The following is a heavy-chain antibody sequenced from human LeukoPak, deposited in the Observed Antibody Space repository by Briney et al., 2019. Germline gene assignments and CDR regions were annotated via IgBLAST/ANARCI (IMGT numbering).Heavy chain of an antibody. CDR3: VKVAKYYYGSETYYFFEH. CDR2: ISYDGSSK. Sequence: PGGSLRLSCAASGFTFSSYGMHWVRQAPGKGLEWVAVISYDGSSKYYADSVKGRFTISRDNAKNSLDLQMNSLRVEDTGIYYCVKVAKYYYGSETYYFFEHWGQGTPVTASS. CDR1: GFTFSSYG. J-gene: IGHJ4*02. D-gene: IGHD3-10*01. V-gene: IGHV3-30*18.